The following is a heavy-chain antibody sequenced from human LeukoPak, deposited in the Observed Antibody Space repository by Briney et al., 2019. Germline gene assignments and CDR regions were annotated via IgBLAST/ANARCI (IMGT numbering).Heavy chain of an antibody. D-gene: IGHD3-10*01. V-gene: IGHV4-34*01. J-gene: IGHJ4*02. CDR3: ARVAPYYYGSGGSRPVDY. CDR2: INHSGST. CDR1: GGSFSGYY. Sequence: SETLSLTCAVYGGSFSGYYWSWIRQPPGKGLEWIGEINHSGSTNYNPSLKSRVTISVDTSKNQFSLKLISVTAADTAVYYCARVAPYYYGSGGSRPVDYWGQGTLVTVSS.